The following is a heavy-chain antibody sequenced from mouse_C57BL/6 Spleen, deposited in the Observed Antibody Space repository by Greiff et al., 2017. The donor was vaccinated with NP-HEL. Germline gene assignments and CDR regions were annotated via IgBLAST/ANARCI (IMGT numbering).Heavy chain of an antibody. CDR2: INPNNGGT. D-gene: IGHD1-1*01. CDR3: ARSYYGSSPAWFAY. J-gene: IGHJ3*01. V-gene: IGHV1-22*01. CDR1: GYTFTDYN. Sequence: EVQLQQSGPELVKPGASVKMSCKASGYTFTDYNMHWVKQSHGKSLEWIGYINPNNGGTSYNQKFKGKATLTVNKSSSTAYMELRSLTSEDSAVYYCARSYYGSSPAWFAYWGQGTLVTVSA.